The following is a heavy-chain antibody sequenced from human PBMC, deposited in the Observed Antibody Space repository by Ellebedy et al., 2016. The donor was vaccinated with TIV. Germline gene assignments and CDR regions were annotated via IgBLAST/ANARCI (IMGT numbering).Heavy chain of an antibody. J-gene: IGHJ5*02. Sequence: SVKVSXXASGGNLNIYAISWVRQAPGQGLEWMGGIIPLFGTSYFAQKFQGRVTITADESTSTAYMELNSLKSEDTAVYYCARRKHSGYDGWFDPWGQGTLVTVSS. CDR1: GGNLNIYA. CDR2: IIPLFGTS. D-gene: IGHD5-12*01. CDR3: ARRKHSGYDGWFDP. V-gene: IGHV1-69*13.